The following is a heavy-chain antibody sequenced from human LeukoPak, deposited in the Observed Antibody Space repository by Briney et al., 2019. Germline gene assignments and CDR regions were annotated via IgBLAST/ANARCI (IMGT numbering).Heavy chain of an antibody. CDR3: ARRHDYGDF. Sequence: GGSLRLSCAASGFTFSSYGMHWVRQAPGKGVEWVAVISNDGSNKYYADSVKGRFTISRDNSKNTLYLQMNSLRAEDTAVYYCARRHDYGDFWGQGTLVTVSS. CDR2: ISNDGSNK. V-gene: IGHV3-30*03. CDR1: GFTFSSYG. J-gene: IGHJ4*02.